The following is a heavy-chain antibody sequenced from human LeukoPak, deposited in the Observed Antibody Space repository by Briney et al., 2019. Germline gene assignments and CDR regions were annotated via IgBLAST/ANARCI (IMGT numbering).Heavy chain of an antibody. D-gene: IGHD6-19*01. CDR3: ARGQDLRYSSALYY. CDR2: IWYDGRNK. V-gene: IGHV3-33*01. Sequence: PGRSLRLSCAASGFTFSSYGMHWVRQAPGKGLEWVAGIWYDGRNKDSADSVKGRFTISRDNSKKTLYLQMNGLRAEDTAVFYCARGQDLRYSSALYYWGQGTLATVSS. J-gene: IGHJ4*02. CDR1: GFTFSSYG.